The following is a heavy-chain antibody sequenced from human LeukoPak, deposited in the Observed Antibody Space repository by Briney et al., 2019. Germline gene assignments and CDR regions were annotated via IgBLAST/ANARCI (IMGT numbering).Heavy chain of an antibody. CDR2: IYYSGST. J-gene: IGHJ3*02. CDR1: GGSVSSGSYY. Sequence: SETLSLTCTVSGGSVSSGSYYWSWIRQPPGKGLEWIGYIYYSGSTNYNPSLKSRVTISVDTSKNQFSLKLSSVTAADTAVFYCARVASGYDVFDIWGQGTMVTVSS. D-gene: IGHD3-3*01. CDR3: ARVASGYDVFDI. V-gene: IGHV4-61*01.